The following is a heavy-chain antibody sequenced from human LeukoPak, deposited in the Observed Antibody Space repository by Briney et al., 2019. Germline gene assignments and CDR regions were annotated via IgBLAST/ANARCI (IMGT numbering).Heavy chain of an antibody. CDR2: IIPIFGRA. J-gene: IGHJ6*03. CDR1: VGTFSSYA. Sequence: VASVKVPCRASVGTFSSYANSGVRQAPGKALEGMGEIIPIFGRAKYAKKCQGRVKITADESTSTAYTELSSLRSEDTAVYYCARDPRDYGENYYYYYMDVWGKGTTVTVSS. CDR3: ARDPRDYGENYYYYYMDV. V-gene: IGHV1-69*01. D-gene: IGHD4-17*01.